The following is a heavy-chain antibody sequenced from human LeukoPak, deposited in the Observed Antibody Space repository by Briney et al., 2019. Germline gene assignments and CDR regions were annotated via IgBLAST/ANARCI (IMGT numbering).Heavy chain of an antibody. CDR2: IYYSGST. CDR1: GGSISSGDYY. Sequence: SQTLSLTCTVSGGSISSGDYYWSWIRQPPGKGLEWIGYIYYSGSTYYNPSLKSRVTISVDTSKNQFSLKLSSVTAADTAVYYCARGTAVAGTGFGYWGQGTLVTVSS. V-gene: IGHV4-30-4*08. CDR3: ARGTAVAGTGFGY. J-gene: IGHJ4*02. D-gene: IGHD6-19*01.